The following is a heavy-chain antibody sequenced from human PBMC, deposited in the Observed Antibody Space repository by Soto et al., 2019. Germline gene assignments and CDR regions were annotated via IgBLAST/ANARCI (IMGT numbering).Heavy chain of an antibody. CDR1: GFTFSSYG. Sequence: GGSLRLSCAASGFTFSSYGMHWVRQAPGKGLEWVAVISYDGSNKYYADSVKGRFTISRDNSKNTLYLQMNSLRAEDTAVYYCARADYWQWLVKFDYWGQGTLVTVSS. D-gene: IGHD6-19*01. J-gene: IGHJ4*02. CDR3: ARADYWQWLVKFDY. CDR2: ISYDGSNK. V-gene: IGHV3-30*03.